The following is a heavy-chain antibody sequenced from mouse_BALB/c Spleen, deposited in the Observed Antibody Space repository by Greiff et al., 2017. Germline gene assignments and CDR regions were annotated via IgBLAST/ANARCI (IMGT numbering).Heavy chain of an antibody. V-gene: IGHV3-5*02. CDR3: ARYRYGDWYFDV. CDR2: IYYSGTI. J-gene: IGHJ1*01. D-gene: IGHD2-14*01. Sequence: EVKLQESGPGLVKPSQTVSLTCTVTGISITTGNYRWSWIRQFPGNKLEWIGYIYYSGTITYNPSLTSRTTITRDTSKNQFFLEMNSLTAEDTATYYCARYRYGDWYFDVWGAGTTVTVSS. CDR1: GISITTGNYR.